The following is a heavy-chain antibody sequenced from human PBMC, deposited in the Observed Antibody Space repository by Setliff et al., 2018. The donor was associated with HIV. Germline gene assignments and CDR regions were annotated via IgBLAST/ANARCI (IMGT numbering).Heavy chain of an antibody. CDR3: ARADCSGGSCYSPGY. CDR1: GGSISSYY. Sequence: ASETLSLTCTVSGGSISSYYWSWIRQPPEKGLEWIGYIYDRGGTNYNPSLKSRVTISLDTSKNQFSLKLNSVTAAGTAVYYCARADCSGGSCYSPGYWGQGTLVTVSS. J-gene: IGHJ4*02. CDR2: IYDRGGT. D-gene: IGHD2-15*01. V-gene: IGHV4-59*01.